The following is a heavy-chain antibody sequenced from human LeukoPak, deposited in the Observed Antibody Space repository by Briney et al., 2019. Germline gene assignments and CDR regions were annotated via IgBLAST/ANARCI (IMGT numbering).Heavy chain of an antibody. Sequence: PGGSLRLSCAASGFTFSSYSMNWVRQALGKGLEWVSSISSSSSYIYCADSVKGQFTISRDNAKNSLYLQMNSLRAEDTAVYYCARGGYSSSWYPPPWFDPWGQGTLVTVSS. J-gene: IGHJ5*02. V-gene: IGHV3-21*01. CDR3: ARGGYSSSWYPPPWFDP. CDR1: GFTFSSYS. CDR2: ISSSSSYI. D-gene: IGHD6-13*01.